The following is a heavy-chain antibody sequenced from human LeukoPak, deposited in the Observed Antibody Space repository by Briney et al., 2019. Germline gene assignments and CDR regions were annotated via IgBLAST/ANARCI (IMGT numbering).Heavy chain of an antibody. V-gene: IGHV4-34*01. CDR1: GGSFSGYY. J-gene: IGHJ6*02. CDR2: INHSGST. CDR3: ARGSTPRRWELLQFRYYYYYYGMDV. Sequence: PSEPLSLTCAVYGGSFSGYYWSWIRQPPGKGLEWIGEINHSGSTNYNPSLKSRVTISVDTSKNQFSLKLSSVTAADTAVYYCARGSTPRRWELLQFRYYYYYYGMDVWGQGTTVTVSS. D-gene: IGHD1-26*01.